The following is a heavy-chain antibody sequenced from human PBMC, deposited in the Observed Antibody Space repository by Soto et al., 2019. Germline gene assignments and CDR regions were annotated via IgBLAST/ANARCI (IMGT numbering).Heavy chain of an antibody. D-gene: IGHD4-17*01. V-gene: IGHV4-4*02. CDR3: ALRTPVTTRLVY. J-gene: IGHJ4*02. CDR2: IYHSGST. CDR1: GGSISSSNW. Sequence: QVQLQESGPGLVKPSGTLSLTCAVSGGSISSSNWWSWVCQPPGKGLEWIGEIYHSGSTNYDPSLDRRVTIPVPKAMNQFSRKLSSVTAADTAVYYCALRTPVTTRLVYWGQGTRVTVSS.